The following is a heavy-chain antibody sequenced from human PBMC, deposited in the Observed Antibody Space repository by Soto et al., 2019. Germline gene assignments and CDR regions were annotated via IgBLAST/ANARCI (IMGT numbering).Heavy chain of an antibody. D-gene: IGHD6-19*01. J-gene: IGHJ5*02. CDR2: IIPIFGTA. V-gene: IGHV1-69*13. CDR3: ARDRGWYLRWLDP. Sequence: GASVKVPCKASGGTFSSYAISWVRQAPGQGLEWMGGIIPIFGTANYAQKFQGRVTITADESTSTAYMELSSLRSEDTAVYYCARDRGWYLRWLDPWGQGTLLTVST. CDR1: GGTFSSYA.